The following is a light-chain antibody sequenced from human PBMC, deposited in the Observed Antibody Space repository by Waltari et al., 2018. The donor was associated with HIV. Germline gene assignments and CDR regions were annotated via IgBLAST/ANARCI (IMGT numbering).Light chain of an antibody. V-gene: IGKV4-1*01. Sequence: DIVMTQSPDSLVVSLGARATINCKSSQSVLYSSSSKNYLAWYQQKLGQSPELPIYCASTRESGVPDRFSGGGSGTDFTLTISSLQAEDVAVYYCQQYYSLPFTFGPGTKVDIK. CDR3: QQYYSLPFT. CDR1: QSVLYSSSSKNY. J-gene: IGKJ3*01. CDR2: CAS.